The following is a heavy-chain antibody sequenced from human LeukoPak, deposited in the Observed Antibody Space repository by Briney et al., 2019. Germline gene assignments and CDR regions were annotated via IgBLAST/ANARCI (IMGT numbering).Heavy chain of an antibody. V-gene: IGHV4-59*01. J-gene: IGHJ5*02. CDR1: GGSISSYY. D-gene: IGHD2-21*02. CDR3: ARARPGVTAISGMYNWFDP. CDR2: IYYSGST. Sequence: SETLSLTCTVSGGSISSYYWSWIRQPPGKGLEWIGYIYYSGSTNYNPSLKSRVTISVDTSKNQFSLKLSSVTAADTAVYYCARARPGVTAISGMYNWFDPWGQGTLVTVSS.